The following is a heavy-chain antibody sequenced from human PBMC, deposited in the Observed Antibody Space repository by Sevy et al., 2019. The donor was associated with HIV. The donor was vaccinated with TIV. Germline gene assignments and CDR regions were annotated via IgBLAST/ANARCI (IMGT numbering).Heavy chain of an antibody. V-gene: IGHV1-8*01. CDR3: AKILAFCSSTSCYPGYYYYGMDV. J-gene: IGHJ6*02. Sequence: ASVKVSCKASGYTFSSYDINWVRQATGQGLEWMGWMNPNSGNTGYAQKFQGRVTMTRNTSISTAYMELNSLRSEDTAVYYCAKILAFCSSTSCYPGYYYYGMDVWGQRTTVTVSS. CDR1: GYTFSSYD. CDR2: MNPNSGNT. D-gene: IGHD2-2*01.